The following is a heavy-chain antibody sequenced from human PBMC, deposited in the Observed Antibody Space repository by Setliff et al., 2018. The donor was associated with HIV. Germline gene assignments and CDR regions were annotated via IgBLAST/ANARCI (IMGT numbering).Heavy chain of an antibody. CDR3: AELGMVDDFDY. D-gene: IGHD7-27*01. V-gene: IGHV4-61*03. J-gene: IGHJ4*02. CDR2: IYYSGST. Sequence: SETLSLTCTVSGGSVSSRSYYWSWIRQPPGKGLERIGYIYYSGSTNYNPSLKSRVTISVDTSKNHFSLKLRSVTAADTAVYYCAELGMVDDFDYWGQGTLVTVSS. CDR1: GGSVSSRSYY.